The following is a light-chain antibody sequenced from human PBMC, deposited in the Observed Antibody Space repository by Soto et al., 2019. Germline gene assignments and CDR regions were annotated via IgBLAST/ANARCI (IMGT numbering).Light chain of an antibody. CDR1: QSISTY. CDR2: AAS. CDR3: QHNYNIALA. V-gene: IGKV1-39*01. Sequence: DIQMTQSPSSLSASVGDTVTITCRASQSISTYLNWYQQKPGKAPKLLIYAASRLQSGVPSRFSASGSGTDFTLTITSLQPEDFATYYCQHNYNIALAFGQGTKVDIK. J-gene: IGKJ1*01.